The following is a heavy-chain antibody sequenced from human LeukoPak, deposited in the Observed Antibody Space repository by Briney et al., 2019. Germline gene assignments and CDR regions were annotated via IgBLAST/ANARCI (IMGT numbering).Heavy chain of an antibody. CDR2: ISYDGSNK. CDR1: GFTFSGYA. J-gene: IGHJ4*02. D-gene: IGHD3-10*01. Sequence: GGSLRLSCAASGFTFSGYAMPWVRQAPGKGLEWVAVISYDGSNKYYADSVKGRFTISRDNSKNTLYLQMNSLRAEDTAVYYCARDMGPLGGQGTLVTVSS. CDR3: ARDMGPL. V-gene: IGHV3-30-3*01.